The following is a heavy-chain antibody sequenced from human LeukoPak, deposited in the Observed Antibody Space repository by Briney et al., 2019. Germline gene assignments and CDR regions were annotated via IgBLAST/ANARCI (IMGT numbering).Heavy chain of an antibody. CDR1: GGFISSYY. CDR3: WRCETGTSFDP. V-gene: IGHV4-4*09. Sequence: SETLSLTCTVSGGFISSYYWSGLRQPRGEGLEWIGYIYTSERTSYNPSLKGPINISVDTSKNQFSLKMSPLTAADTACEFTWRCETGTSFDPCSEATLVTVYS. D-gene: IGHD2-2*01. J-gene: IGHJ5*02. CDR2: IYTSERT.